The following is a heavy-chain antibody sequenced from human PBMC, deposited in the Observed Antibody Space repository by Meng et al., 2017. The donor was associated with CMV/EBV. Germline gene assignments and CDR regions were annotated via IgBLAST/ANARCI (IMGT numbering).Heavy chain of an antibody. V-gene: IGHV1-2*02. Sequence: SVNVSCKASGYTFTGYYMHWVRQAPGQGLEWMGWINPNSGGTNYAQKFQGRVTMTRDTSISTAYMELSRLRSDDTAVYYFARVLRQQLVPGYFDYWGQGTLVTVSS. D-gene: IGHD6-13*01. CDR1: GYTFTGYY. CDR2: INPNSGGT. J-gene: IGHJ4*02. CDR3: ARVLRQQLVPGYFDY.